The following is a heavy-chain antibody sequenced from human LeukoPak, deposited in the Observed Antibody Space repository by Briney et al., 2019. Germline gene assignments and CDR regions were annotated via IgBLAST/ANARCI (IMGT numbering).Heavy chain of an antibody. CDR1: GFTFSSSA. CDR3: ARGDIVVVPAAD. D-gene: IGHD2-2*01. J-gene: IGHJ4*02. V-gene: IGHV3-66*01. Sequence: PGGSLRLSCAASGFTFSSSAMSWVRQAPGKGLEWVSVIYSGGSTYYADSVKGRFTISRDNSKNTLYLQMNSLRAEDTAVYYCARGDIVVVPAADWGQGTLVTVSS. CDR2: IYSGGST.